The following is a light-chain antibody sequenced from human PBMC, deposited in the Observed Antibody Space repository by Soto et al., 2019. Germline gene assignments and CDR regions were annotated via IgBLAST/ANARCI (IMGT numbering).Light chain of an antibody. CDR1: SSDVGRYNH. CDR3: NSHTSGDFRV. J-gene: IGLJ1*01. Sequence: QSVRTQPACVSGCPGQSITISCTGTSSDVGRYNHVSWYQHHPGKAPKLIISEVSNRPSGVSNRFSGSKSGYTASLTISGLQAEDEADYYCNSHTSGDFRVFGTGTKVTVL. CDR2: EVS. V-gene: IGLV2-14*01.